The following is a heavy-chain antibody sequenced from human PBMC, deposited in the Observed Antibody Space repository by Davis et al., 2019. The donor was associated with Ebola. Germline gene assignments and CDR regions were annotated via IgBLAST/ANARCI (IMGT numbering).Heavy chain of an antibody. V-gene: IGHV3-7*03. CDR2: IKQDGSEK. CDR1: GFTFSSHW. J-gene: IGHJ4*02. Sequence: GGSLRLSCATSGFTFSSHWMSWVRQAPGKGLEWVANIKQDGSEKYDVDSVKGRFTISRDNAKNSLYLQMNSLRTEDTAVYYCTRGGRSSGWVFGYWGQGTLVTVSS. D-gene: IGHD6-19*01. CDR3: TRGGRSSGWVFGY.